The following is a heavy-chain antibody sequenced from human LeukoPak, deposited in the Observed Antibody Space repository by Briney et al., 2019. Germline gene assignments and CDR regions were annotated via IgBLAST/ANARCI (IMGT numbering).Heavy chain of an antibody. J-gene: IGHJ4*02. CDR2: INHSGST. Sequence: SETLSLTCTVSGGSISSYYWSWIRQPPGKGLEWIGEINHSGSTNYNPSLKSRVTISVDTSKNQFSLKLSSVTAADTAVYYCARHMTMVRGVTSIFDYWGQGTLVTVSS. V-gene: IGHV4-34*01. CDR3: ARHMTMVRGVTSIFDY. D-gene: IGHD3-10*01. CDR1: GGSISSYY.